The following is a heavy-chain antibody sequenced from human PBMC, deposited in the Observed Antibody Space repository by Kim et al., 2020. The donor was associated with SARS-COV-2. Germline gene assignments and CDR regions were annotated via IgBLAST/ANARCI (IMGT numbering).Heavy chain of an antibody. V-gene: IGHV4-61*02. D-gene: IGHD6-19*01. CDR2: IYTSGST. J-gene: IGHJ6*02. Sequence: SETLSLTCTVSGGSISSGSYYWSWIRQPAGKGLEWIGRIYTSGSTNYNPSLKSRVTISVDTSKNQFSLKLSSVTAADTAVYYCARASGIAVAGPYYYYYGMDVWGQETTFTVSS. CDR3: ARASGIAVAGPYYYYYGMDV. CDR1: GGSISSGSYY.